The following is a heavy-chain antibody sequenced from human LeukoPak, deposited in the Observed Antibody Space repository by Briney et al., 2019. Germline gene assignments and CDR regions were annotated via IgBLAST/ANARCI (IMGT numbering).Heavy chain of an antibody. Sequence: SETLSLTCTVSGGPISSGSYYWGYIRQPPQKGLEWIGSVYYSGSTYYNPSLKSRVTISVDTSKNQFSLKLSSVTAADTAVYYCARQGLWELPTFDSWGQGTLVSVSS. V-gene: IGHV4-39*01. D-gene: IGHD1-26*01. CDR1: GGPISSGSYY. CDR3: ARQGLWELPTFDS. CDR2: VYYSGST. J-gene: IGHJ4*02.